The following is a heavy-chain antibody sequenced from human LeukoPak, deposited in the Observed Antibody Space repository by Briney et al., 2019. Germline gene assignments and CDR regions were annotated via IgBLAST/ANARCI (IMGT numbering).Heavy chain of an antibody. CDR2: INSGSTYI. D-gene: IGHD6-25*01. V-gene: IGHV3-11*05. CDR3: ARDRFAGAWSGPYEYAMDV. J-gene: IGHJ6*02. CDR1: GFTFTDYF. Sequence: RPGGSLRLSCVASGFTFTDYFMSWIRQAPGKGLEWVAYINSGSTYIKYGDSLKGRFTISRDNAKNSLYLQMNSLRDEDTAVYYCARDRFAGAWSGPYEYAMDVWGPGTTVIVSS.